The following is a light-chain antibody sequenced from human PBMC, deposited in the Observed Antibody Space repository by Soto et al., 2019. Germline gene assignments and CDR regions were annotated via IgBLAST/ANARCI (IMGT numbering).Light chain of an antibody. J-gene: IGLJ3*02. Sequence: QSALTQFASVSGSPGQSITISCTGTSIDVGAYNYVSWYQQHPDKAPKLLIYEVGNRPSGVSFRFSGSKSGNTASLTISGLQSEDEADFYCATWDGSLNGWVIGGGTKVTVL. CDR2: EVG. CDR3: ATWDGSLNGWV. CDR1: SIDVGAYNY. V-gene: IGLV2-14*01.